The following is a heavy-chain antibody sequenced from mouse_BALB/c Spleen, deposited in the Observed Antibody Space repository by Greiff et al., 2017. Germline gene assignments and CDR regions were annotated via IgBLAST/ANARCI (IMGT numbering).Heavy chain of an antibody. CDR2: ISSGGSYT. D-gene: IGHD2-1*01. J-gene: IGHJ3*01. V-gene: IGHV5-9-4*01. Sequence: DVMLVESGGGLVKPGGSLKLSCAASGFTFRSYAMSWVRQSPEKRLEWVAEISSGGSYTYYPDTVTGRFTISRDNAKNTLYLEMSSLRSEDTAMYYCARGGGNYAWFAYWGQGTLVTVSA. CDR3: ARGGGNYAWFAY. CDR1: GFTFRSYA.